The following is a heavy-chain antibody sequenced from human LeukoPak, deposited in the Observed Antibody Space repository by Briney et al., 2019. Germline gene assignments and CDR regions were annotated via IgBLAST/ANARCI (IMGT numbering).Heavy chain of an antibody. D-gene: IGHD3-9*01. CDR3: AKFGRLVNPGY. CDR1: GFTFNSYA. CDR2: ISGSGGST. J-gene: IGHJ4*02. Sequence: SGGSLTLSCAASGFTFNSYAMSRVRQAPGKGLEWVSAISGSGGSTYYADSVKGRFTISRDNSKNTLYLQMNSLRAEDTAVYYCAKFGRLVNPGYWGQGTLVTVSS. V-gene: IGHV3-23*01.